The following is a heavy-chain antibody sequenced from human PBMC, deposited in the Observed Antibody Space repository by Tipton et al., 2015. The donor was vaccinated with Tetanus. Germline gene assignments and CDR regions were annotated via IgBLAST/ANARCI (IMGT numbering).Heavy chain of an antibody. Sequence: QSGAEVKKPGASVKVSCKASGYTFTGYHLHWVRQAPGQGLEWMGWVNPKNGVTDAAQKFQGRVALTRDTSINTAYMELSRLGSDDTAVYYCAFGLAVAGSDALDFWGQGTMVTDSS. V-gene: IGHV1-2*02. CDR3: AFGLAVAGSDALDF. D-gene: IGHD6-19*01. J-gene: IGHJ3*01. CDR1: GYTFTGYH. CDR2: VNPKNGVT.